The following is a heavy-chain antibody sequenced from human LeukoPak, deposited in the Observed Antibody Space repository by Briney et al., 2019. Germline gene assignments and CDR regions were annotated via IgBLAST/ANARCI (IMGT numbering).Heavy chain of an antibody. CDR1: GFTFSSYG. D-gene: IGHD5-18*01. CDR3: AEDQRGYSYGPYYFDY. V-gene: IGHV3-30*02. CDR2: IRYDGSNK. Sequence: GGSLRLSCAASGFTFSSYGMHWVRQAPGEGLEWVAFIRYDGSNKYYADSVKGRFTISRDNSKNTLYLQMNSLRAEDTAVYYCAEDQRGYSYGPYYFDYWGQGTLVTVSS. J-gene: IGHJ4*02.